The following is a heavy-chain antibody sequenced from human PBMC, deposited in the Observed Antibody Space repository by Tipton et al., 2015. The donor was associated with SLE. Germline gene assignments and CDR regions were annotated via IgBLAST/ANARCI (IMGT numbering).Heavy chain of an antibody. Sequence: TLSLTCDFYGGAFNAYDYHWIRQPPGKGLEWIGKINSFGSTNYSPSLKSRVTMSVDTSKNQFSLRLTSVTAADTAVYYCAKSPDAFDVWGHGTMVTVSS. J-gene: IGHJ3*01. V-gene: IGHV4-34*01. CDR2: INSFGST. CDR3: AKSPDAFDV. CDR1: GGAFNAYD.